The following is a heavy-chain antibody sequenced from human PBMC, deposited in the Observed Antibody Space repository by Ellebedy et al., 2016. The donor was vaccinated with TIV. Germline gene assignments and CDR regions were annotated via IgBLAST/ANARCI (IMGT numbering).Heavy chain of an antibody. D-gene: IGHD2-2*01. V-gene: IGHV4-38-2*02. CDR2: IYHSGST. J-gene: IGHJ5*02. Sequence: SETLSLXXTVSGYSISSGYYWGWIRQPPGKGLEWIGSIYHSGSTYYNPSLKNRVTISVDTSKNQFSLKLSSVTAADTAVYYCARDRGPEYCSSTSCYGWFDPWGQGTLVTVSS. CDR3: ARDRGPEYCSSTSCYGWFDP. CDR1: GYSISSGYY.